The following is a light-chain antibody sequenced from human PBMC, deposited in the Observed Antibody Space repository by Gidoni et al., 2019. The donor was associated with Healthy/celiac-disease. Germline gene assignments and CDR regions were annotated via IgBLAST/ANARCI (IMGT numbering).Light chain of an antibody. CDR3: QQYYSTPPYT. CDR1: KSVFYSSNNKNY. Sequence: DIVMTQSPDSLAVSRGERATINCKSSKSVFYSSNNKNYLAWYQQKPGQPPKLLIYWASTRESGVPDRFSGSGSGTDFTLTISSLQAEDVAVYYCQQYYSTPPYTFGQGTKLEIK. J-gene: IGKJ2*01. CDR2: WAS. V-gene: IGKV4-1*01.